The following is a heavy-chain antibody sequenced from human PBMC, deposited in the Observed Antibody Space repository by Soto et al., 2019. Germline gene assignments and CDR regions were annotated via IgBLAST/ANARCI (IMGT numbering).Heavy chain of an antibody. CDR2: INPSGGST. J-gene: IGHJ6*02. CDR3: ARDTAMAPYYYYGVEV. CDR1: GYTFTSYY. V-gene: IGHV1-46*01. D-gene: IGHD5-18*01. Sequence: GASVKVSCKASGYTFTSYYMHWVRQAPVQGLEWMGIINPSGGSTSYAQKFQGRVTMTRDTSKSTVYMELSSLRSEDTAVYYCARDTAMAPYYYYGVEVWGQGTTVTASS.